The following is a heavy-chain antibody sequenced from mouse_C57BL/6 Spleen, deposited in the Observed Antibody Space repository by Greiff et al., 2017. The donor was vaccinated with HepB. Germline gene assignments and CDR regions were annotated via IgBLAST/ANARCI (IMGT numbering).Heavy chain of an antibody. CDR1: GFTFSDYY. D-gene: IGHD2-1*01. CDR2: INYDGSST. CDR3: ARERDYGNRVYFDY. Sequence: EVMLVESEGGLVQPGSSMKLSCTASGFTFSDYYMAWVRQVPEKGLEWVANINYDGSSTYYLDSLKSRFIISRDNAKNILYLQMSSLKSEDTATYYCARERDYGNRVYFDYWGQGTTLTVSS. J-gene: IGHJ2*01. V-gene: IGHV5-16*01.